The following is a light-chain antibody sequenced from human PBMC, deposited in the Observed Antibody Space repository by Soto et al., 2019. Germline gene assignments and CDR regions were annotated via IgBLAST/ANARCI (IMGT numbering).Light chain of an antibody. CDR3: QQYLNSPRT. Sequence: VLTQSPGTLSLSPGEGATLSCRASQRVASDLAWYLQKPGQHPRLLIYDASIRATGIPDRINGSGYERDFTLTISRLEPEDAAVYYCQQYLNSPRTFGQGTKLESK. V-gene: IGKV3-20*01. CDR1: QRVASD. J-gene: IGKJ1*01. CDR2: DAS.